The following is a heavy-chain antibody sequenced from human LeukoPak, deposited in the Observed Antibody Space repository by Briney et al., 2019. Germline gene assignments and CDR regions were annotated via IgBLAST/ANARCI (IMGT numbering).Heavy chain of an antibody. J-gene: IGHJ4*02. V-gene: IGHV3-21*01. CDR3: ARFSGWYEYYFDY. CDR1: GFTFSSYS. D-gene: IGHD6-19*01. CDR2: ISSSSSYI. Sequence: GGSLRLSCAASGFTFSSYSMNWVRQASGKGLEWVSSISSSSSYIYYADSVKGRFTISRDNAKNSLYLQMNSLRAEDTAVYYCARFSGWYEYYFDYWGQGTLVTVSS.